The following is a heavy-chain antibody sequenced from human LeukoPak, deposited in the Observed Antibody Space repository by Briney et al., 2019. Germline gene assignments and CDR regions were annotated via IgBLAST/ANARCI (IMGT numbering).Heavy chain of an antibody. D-gene: IGHD3-10*01. CDR3: ARLNSIAMVRGVSYDY. V-gene: IGHV5-51*01. Sequence: GESLKISCKGSGYSFTSYWIGWVRQMPGKGLEWMGIIYPGDSDTRYSPSFQGQVTISADKSISTAYLQWSSLKASDTAMYYCARLNSIAMVRGVSYDYWGQGTLVTVSS. CDR1: GYSFTSYW. CDR2: IYPGDSDT. J-gene: IGHJ4*02.